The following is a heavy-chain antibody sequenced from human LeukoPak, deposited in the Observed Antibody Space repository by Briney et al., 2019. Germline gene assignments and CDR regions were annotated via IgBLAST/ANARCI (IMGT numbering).Heavy chain of an antibody. CDR2: IYYSGST. J-gene: IGHJ4*02. CDR1: GGSISSSSYY. D-gene: IGHD4-11*01. Sequence: SETLSLTCTVSGGSISSSSYYWGWIRQPPGKGLEWIGSIYYSGSTYYNPSLKRRVTISVDTSKNQFSLKLSSVTAADTAVYYCARAPDYSLTLYYFDYWGQGTLVTVSS. V-gene: IGHV4-39*07. CDR3: ARAPDYSLTLYYFDY.